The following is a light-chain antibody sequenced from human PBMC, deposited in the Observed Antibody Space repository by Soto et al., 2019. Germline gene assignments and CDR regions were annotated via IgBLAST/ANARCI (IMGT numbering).Light chain of an antibody. V-gene: IGLV3-25*01. J-gene: IGLJ1*01. CDR3: QSADTSGTHYV. CDR1: ALPKQY. CDR2: KDS. Sequence: SYELTQPPSVSVSPGQTARITCSGAALPKQYTYWYQQKPGQAPAVVIYKDSERPSGIPERFSGSRSGTTVTLTISGVQAEEEADYYCQSADTSGTHYVFGTGTKVTVL.